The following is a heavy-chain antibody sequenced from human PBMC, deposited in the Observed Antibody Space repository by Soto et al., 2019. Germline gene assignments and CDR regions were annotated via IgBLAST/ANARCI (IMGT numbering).Heavy chain of an antibody. Sequence: ASVKVSCKASCYTFTSYGISWVRQAPGQGLEWMGWISAYNGNTNYAQKLQGRVTMTTDTSTSTAYMELRSLRSDDTAVYYCASLHLFVLWFGELSGGDVFDIWGQGTTVTVSS. CDR2: ISAYNGNT. J-gene: IGHJ3*02. CDR3: ASLHLFVLWFGELSGGDVFDI. CDR1: CYTFTSYG. V-gene: IGHV1-18*01. D-gene: IGHD3-10*01.